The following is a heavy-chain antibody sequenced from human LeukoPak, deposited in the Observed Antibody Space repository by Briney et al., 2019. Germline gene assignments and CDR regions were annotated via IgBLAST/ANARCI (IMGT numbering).Heavy chain of an antibody. V-gene: IGHV1-46*01. CDR2: INPSGGRT. CDR1: GYTFTTYY. J-gene: IGHJ5*02. D-gene: IGHD6-19*01. Sequence: ASVKVSCKASGYTFTTYYIHWVRQAPGQGLEWMGVINPSGGRTSYAQKFQGRVTMTRDTSTSTVYMDLSSPRSEDTAMYYCASRDSSGWYEEAWGQGTLVTVSS. CDR3: ASRDSSGWYEEA.